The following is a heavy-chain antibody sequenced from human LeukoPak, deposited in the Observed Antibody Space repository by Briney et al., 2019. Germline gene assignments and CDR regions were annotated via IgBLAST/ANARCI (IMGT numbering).Heavy chain of an antibody. J-gene: IGHJ3*02. V-gene: IGHV4-34*01. D-gene: IGHD1-26*01. CDR1: GGSFSGYY. Sequence: SETLSLTCAVYGGSFSGYYWSWIRQPPEKGLEWIGEINHSGSTNYNPSLKSRVTISVDTSKNQFSLKLSSVTAADTAVYYCARPRRYSGSYYRRCSGAFDIWGQGTMVTVSS. CDR3: ARPRRYSGSYYRRCSGAFDI. CDR2: INHSGST.